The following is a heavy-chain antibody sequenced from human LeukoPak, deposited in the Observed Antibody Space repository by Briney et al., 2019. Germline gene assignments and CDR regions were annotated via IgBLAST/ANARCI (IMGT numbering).Heavy chain of an antibody. Sequence: GGSLRLSCAASGFSFNNYAMSWVRQAPGKGLEWVSIIIASSGSTFYADSAKGRFTISRDNSKNTLYLQMNSLRVEDTAVYCCAKGGYDYVEVAYFDFWRQGTLVTVSS. CDR2: IIASSGST. D-gene: IGHD5-12*01. CDR3: AKGGYDYVEVAYFDF. CDR1: GFSFNNYA. V-gene: IGHV3-23*01. J-gene: IGHJ4*02.